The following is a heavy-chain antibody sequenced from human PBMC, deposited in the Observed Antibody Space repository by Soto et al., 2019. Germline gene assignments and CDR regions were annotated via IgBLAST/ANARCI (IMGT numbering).Heavy chain of an antibody. V-gene: IGHV2-5*02. J-gene: IGHJ4*02. CDR2: IYWDDDK. D-gene: IGHD2-15*01. CDR1: GFSLSTSGVG. Sequence: QITLKESGPTLVKPTQTLTLTCTFSGFSLSTSGVGVGWIRQPPGKALEWLAVIYWDDDKRYSPSLKSRLTITKDTSTNQVVRTMTNMNPGDTATYYCARTCYGGNSLDYWGQGTLVTVSS. CDR3: ARTCYGGNSLDY.